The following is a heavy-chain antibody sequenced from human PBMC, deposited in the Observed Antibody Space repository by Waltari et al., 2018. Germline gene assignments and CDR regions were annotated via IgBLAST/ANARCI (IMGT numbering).Heavy chain of an antibody. V-gene: IGHV3-23*01. J-gene: IGHJ6*02. D-gene: IGHD3-16*01. Sequence: EMQLLESGGALVQPGGSLRLSCVASGFPFRDYTMNWVRQAPGKGREWGAVSTASGLTDYGDSGKGRFIISRDNSKNTLYLEMFRLRVEDTATYYCAKDEGARLAPTFGMDAWGQGTTVIVSS. CDR2: STASGLT. CDR1: GFPFRDYT. CDR3: AKDEGARLAPTFGMDA.